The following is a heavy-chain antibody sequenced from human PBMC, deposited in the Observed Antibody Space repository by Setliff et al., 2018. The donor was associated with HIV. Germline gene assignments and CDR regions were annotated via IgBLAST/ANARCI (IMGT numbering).Heavy chain of an antibody. J-gene: IGHJ5*01. CDR3: ASDAVSGYDWKWFDS. V-gene: IGHV1-46*01. CDR2: INTRGGST. CDR1: GTNLLPYY. D-gene: IGHD5-12*01. Sequence: ASVKVSCKTSGTNLLPYYMHWVRQAPGQGLEWIGVINTRGGSTSYAQKFQGRVTMTSDTSTYTVYMELSGLTSDDTAFYYCASDAVSGYDWKWFDSWGQGTLVTVS.